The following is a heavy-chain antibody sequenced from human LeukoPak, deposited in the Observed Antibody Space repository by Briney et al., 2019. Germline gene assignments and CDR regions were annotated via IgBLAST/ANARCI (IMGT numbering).Heavy chain of an antibody. CDR1: GFTFSSYN. Sequence: GGSLRLSCAASGFTFSSYNMNWVRQAPGKGLEWVSSISSSSTYIYYAESMKGRFTISRGNAKNSLYLQMNSLRAEDTALYYCARDAGDNYFDYWGQGTLVTVSS. J-gene: IGHJ4*02. D-gene: IGHD3-16*01. V-gene: IGHV3-21*04. CDR3: ARDAGDNYFDY. CDR2: ISSSSTYI.